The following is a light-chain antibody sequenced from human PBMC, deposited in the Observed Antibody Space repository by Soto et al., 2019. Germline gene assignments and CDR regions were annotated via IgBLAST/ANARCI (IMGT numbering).Light chain of an antibody. J-gene: IGLJ1*01. Sequence: QSVLTQPASVSGSPGQSITISCTGTSSEVGGYNYVSWYQHHPGKAPKLMIYDVSNRPSWVSNRFSGSKSGNTASLTISGLQPEDEADYYCCSYTTSNTRQIVFGTGTKVTVL. CDR3: CSYTTSNTRQIV. CDR2: DVS. V-gene: IGLV2-14*03. CDR1: SSEVGGYNY.